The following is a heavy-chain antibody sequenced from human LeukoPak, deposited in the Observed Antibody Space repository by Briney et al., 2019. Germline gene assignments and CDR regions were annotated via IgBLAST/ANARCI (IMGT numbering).Heavy chain of an antibody. Sequence: ASVNVSCKASGYTFTSYGISWVRQAPGQGVEWMGWINAYNGNTTYAQKLQGRVTMTTDTSTSTAYMELRSLRSDDTAVYYCAREDYFDYWGQGTLVTVSS. CDR2: INAYNGNT. J-gene: IGHJ4*02. V-gene: IGHV1-18*01. CDR1: GYTFTSYG. CDR3: AREDYFDY.